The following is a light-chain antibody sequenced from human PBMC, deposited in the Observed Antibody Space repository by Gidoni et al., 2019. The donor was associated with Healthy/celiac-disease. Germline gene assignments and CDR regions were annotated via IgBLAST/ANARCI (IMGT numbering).Light chain of an antibody. Sequence: EIVLTQSPATLSLSPGERATLSCGASQSVSGYYLAWYQQKPGRAPRLLIYDASSRATGIPDRFSGSGSGTDFTLTISRLEPEDFAVYYCQQYGRSPLTFGGGTKVEMK. CDR1: QSVSGYY. CDR2: DAS. J-gene: IGKJ4*01. V-gene: IGKV3D-20*01. CDR3: QQYGRSPLT.